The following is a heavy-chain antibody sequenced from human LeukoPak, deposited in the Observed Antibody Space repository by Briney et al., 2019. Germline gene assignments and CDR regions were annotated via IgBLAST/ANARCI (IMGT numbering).Heavy chain of an antibody. Sequence: PSETLSLTCAVYGGSFSGYYWSWIRQPPGKGLEWIGEINHSGSTNYNPSLKSRVTISVDTSKNQFSLKLSSVTAADTAVYYCARGVPYYDFWSGYRAWFDPWGQGTLVTVSS. CDR1: GGSFSGYY. CDR3: ARGVPYYDFWSGYRAWFDP. V-gene: IGHV4-34*01. D-gene: IGHD3-3*01. J-gene: IGHJ5*02. CDR2: INHSGST.